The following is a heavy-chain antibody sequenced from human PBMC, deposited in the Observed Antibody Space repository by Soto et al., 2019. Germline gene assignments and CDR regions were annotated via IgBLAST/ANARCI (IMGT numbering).Heavy chain of an antibody. CDR1: GGTFITYA. D-gene: IGHD3-3*01. CDR2: NIPVCGTV. V-gene: IGHV1-69*06. J-gene: IGHJ6*02. Sequence: QVQLVQSGAEVKKPGSSVRASCEVSGGTFITYAVNWVRQAPGQGLEWMRVNIPVCGTVKYAQKFQGRLRITADKSTGADSMELSSLSSEDPAVYYCAAAGTDFWSGPPLNYYDGLNVWGQGTPVTVSS. CDR3: AAAGTDFWSGPPLNYYDGLNV.